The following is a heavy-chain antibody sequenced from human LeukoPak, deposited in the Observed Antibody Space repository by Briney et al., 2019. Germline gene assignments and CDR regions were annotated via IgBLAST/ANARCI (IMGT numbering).Heavy chain of an antibody. V-gene: IGHV3-66*02. J-gene: IGHJ6*02. CDR1: GFTVSSNY. Sequence: GGSLRLSCAASGFTVSSNYMSWVRQAPGKGLEWVSVIYSGGSTYYADSVKGRFTISRDNSKNTLCLQMNSLRAEDTAVYYCARSQYGSGSYYKDYYGMDVWGQGTTVTVSS. CDR2: IYSGGST. D-gene: IGHD3-10*01. CDR3: ARSQYGSGSYYKDYYGMDV.